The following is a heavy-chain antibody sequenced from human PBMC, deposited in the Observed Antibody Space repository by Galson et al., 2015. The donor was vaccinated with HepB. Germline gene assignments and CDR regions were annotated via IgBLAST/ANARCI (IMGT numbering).Heavy chain of an antibody. Sequence: SVKVSCKASGGTFSSYTISWVRQAPGQGLEWMGRIIPILGIANYAQKFQGRVTITADKSTSTAYMELSSLRSEDTAVYYCAREGFRITMVRGAQPIDYYYYYGMDVWGQGTTVTVSS. J-gene: IGHJ6*02. V-gene: IGHV1-69*04. CDR3: AREGFRITMVRGAQPIDYYYYYGMDV. CDR1: GGTFSSYT. D-gene: IGHD3-10*01. CDR2: IIPILGIA.